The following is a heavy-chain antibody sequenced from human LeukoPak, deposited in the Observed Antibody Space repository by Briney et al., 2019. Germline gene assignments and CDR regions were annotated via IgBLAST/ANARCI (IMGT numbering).Heavy chain of an antibody. CDR2: ISGSGGST. Sequence: GGSLRLSCAGSGFTFRNYAMSWVRRAPGKGLEWVSAISGSGGSTYYADSVKGRFTISRDNSKNTLYLQMNSLRAEDTAVYYCAKDIDSSGYYPFDYWGQGTLVTVSS. D-gene: IGHD3-22*01. V-gene: IGHV3-23*01. CDR1: GFTFRNYA. CDR3: AKDIDSSGYYPFDY. J-gene: IGHJ4*02.